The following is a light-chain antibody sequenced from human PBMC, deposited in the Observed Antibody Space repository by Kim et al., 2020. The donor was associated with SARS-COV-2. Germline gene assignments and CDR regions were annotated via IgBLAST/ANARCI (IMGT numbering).Light chain of an antibody. J-gene: IGKJ1*01. CDR2: DAS. V-gene: IGKV3-15*01. CDR3: QQYNDWRT. CDR1: QNIRDN. Sequence: IVMTQSPATLSVSPGERATLSCRASQNIRDNLDWYQQKPGQDPRLLIYDASTRATDIPARFSGSGSGTEFTLTISSLQSEDCALYYCQQYNDWRTFGQGTKVDIK.